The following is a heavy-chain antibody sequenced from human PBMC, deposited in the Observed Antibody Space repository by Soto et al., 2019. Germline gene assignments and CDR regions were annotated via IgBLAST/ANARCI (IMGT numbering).Heavy chain of an antibody. CDR3: GRDSPIGSTYSGYDAFDS. CDR2: TIPILDVA. CDR1: GGTFSTST. D-gene: IGHD5-12*01. Sequence: QVQLVQSGAEVKKPGSSVKVSCKASGGTFSTSTFTWVRQAPGQGLEWMGSTIPILDVADYAQDFQGRVTITADKSTSTAYMELTSLTSKDTAVYYCGRDSPIGSTYSGYDAFDSWGQGTLVTVS. J-gene: IGHJ4*02. V-gene: IGHV1-69*08.